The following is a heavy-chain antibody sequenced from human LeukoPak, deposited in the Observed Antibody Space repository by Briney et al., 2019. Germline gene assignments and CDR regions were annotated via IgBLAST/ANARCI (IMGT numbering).Heavy chain of an antibody. CDR1: GYTFTGYY. D-gene: IGHD6-6*01. J-gene: IGHJ6*03. V-gene: IGHV1-2*02. Sequence: GASVKVSCKASGYTFTGYYMHWVRQAPGQGLEWMGWINPNSGGTNYAQKFQGRVTMTRDTSISTAYMELSRLRSDDTAVYYCARRRSRSYYYYYMDVWGKGTTVTVSS. CDR2: INPNSGGT. CDR3: ARRRSRSYYYYYMDV.